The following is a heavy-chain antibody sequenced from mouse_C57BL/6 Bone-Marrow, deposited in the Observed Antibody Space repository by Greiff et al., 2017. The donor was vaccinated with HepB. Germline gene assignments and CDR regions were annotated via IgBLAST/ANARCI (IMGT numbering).Heavy chain of an antibody. J-gene: IGHJ3*01. V-gene: IGHV5-16*01. CDR1: GFTFSDYY. CDR3: ARGSPWFAY. Sequence: DVKLVESEGGLVQPGSSMKLSCTASGFTFSDYYMAWVRQVPEKGLEWVANINYDGSSTYYLDSLKSRFIISRDNAKNILYLQMSSLKSEDTATYYCARGSPWFAYWGQGTLVTVSA. CDR2: INYDGSST.